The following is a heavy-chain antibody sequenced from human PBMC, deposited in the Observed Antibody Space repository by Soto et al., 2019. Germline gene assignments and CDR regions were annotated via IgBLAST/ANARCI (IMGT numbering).Heavy chain of an antibody. CDR3: ARDPDYGSGGFFDY. Sequence: GGSLRLSCAASGFTFSSYGMHWVRQAPGKGLEWVAVIWYDGSNKYYADSVKGRFTISRDNSKNTLYLQMNSLRAEDTAVYYCARDPDYGSGGFFDYWGQGTLVTVSS. CDR1: GFTFSSYG. V-gene: IGHV3-33*01. J-gene: IGHJ4*02. D-gene: IGHD3-10*01. CDR2: IWYDGSNK.